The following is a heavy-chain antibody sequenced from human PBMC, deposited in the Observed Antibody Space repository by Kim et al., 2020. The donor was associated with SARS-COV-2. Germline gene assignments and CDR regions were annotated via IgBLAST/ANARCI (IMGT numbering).Heavy chain of an antibody. J-gene: IGHJ4*02. D-gene: IGHD3-10*01. CDR2: IWYDGSNQ. CDR1: GFIFSTNG. CDR3: ATERGDVRSNPGADR. Sequence: GGSLRLSCAASGFIFSTNGMHWVRQAPGKGLEWVAVIWYDGSNQYYANSVKGRFTISRDNSKNTLYLQMNSLRAEDTAVYYCATERGDVRSNPGADRWGQGTLVTVSS. V-gene: IGHV3-33*08.